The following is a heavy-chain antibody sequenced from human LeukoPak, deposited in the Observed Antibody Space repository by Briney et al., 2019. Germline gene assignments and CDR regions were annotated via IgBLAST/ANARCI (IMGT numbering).Heavy chain of an antibody. CDR2: ISYDGSTK. CDR1: GFTFSSYG. CDR3: AKGLDSGRYIPPLDY. D-gene: IGHD1-26*01. J-gene: IGHJ4*02. Sequence: PGRSLRLSCAASGFTFSSYGMHWVRQAPGKGLEWVAVISYDGSTKYYADSVKGRFTISKGNSKNTLSLQMNSMRAEDTAVYYCAKGLDSGRYIPPLDYWGQGTLVTVSS. V-gene: IGHV3-30*18.